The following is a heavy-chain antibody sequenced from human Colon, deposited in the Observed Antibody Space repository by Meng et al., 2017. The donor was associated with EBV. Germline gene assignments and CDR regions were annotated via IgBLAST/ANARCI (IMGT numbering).Heavy chain of an antibody. CDR2: IYYTGST. J-gene: IGHJ4*02. CDR1: GGSINSGDYY. Sequence: QVRRQCAGPGLVQPSQTLSLTFTVSGGSINSGDYYRSWVRQPPGKGLEWIGYIYYTGSTYYNPSLKSRVTISMDTSKIQFSLRLSSVTAADTAVYYCARNYYFDYWGQGTLVTVSS. CDR3: ARNYYFDY. V-gene: IGHV4-30-4*01.